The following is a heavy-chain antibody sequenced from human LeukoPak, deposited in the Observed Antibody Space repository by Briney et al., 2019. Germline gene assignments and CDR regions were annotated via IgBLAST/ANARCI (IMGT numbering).Heavy chain of an antibody. V-gene: IGHV1-46*01. Sequence: ASVKVSCKASGYTFTSYYMHWVRQAPGQGLEWMGMINPSGGDTNYAQNFQGRVTMTRDTSTSTVYVELSSLRSEDTAVYFCARPRLFSSGWYRGYFDLWGRGTLVTVSS. CDR2: INPSGGDT. CDR1: GYTFTSYY. CDR3: ARPRLFSSGWYRGYFDL. J-gene: IGHJ2*01. D-gene: IGHD6-19*01.